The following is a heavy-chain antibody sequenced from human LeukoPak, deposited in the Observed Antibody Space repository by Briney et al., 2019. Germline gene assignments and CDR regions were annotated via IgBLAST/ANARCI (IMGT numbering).Heavy chain of an antibody. J-gene: IGHJ5*02. Sequence: PGGSLRLSCAGSGSTFSTNWMSWVRQAPGRGLEWVATIKKDGSGEYYADSVKGRFTISRDNPKNSLFLQMNSLRGEDAAVYYCVRDSFIGTWGKFRFDLWGQGTLVTVSS. CDR1: GSTFSTNW. CDR2: IKKDGSGE. D-gene: IGHD3-16*01. V-gene: IGHV3-7*01. CDR3: VRDSFIGTWGKFRFDL.